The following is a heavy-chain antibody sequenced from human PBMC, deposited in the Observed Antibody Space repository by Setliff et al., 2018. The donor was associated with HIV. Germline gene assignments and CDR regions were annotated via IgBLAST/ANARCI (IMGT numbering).Heavy chain of an antibody. D-gene: IGHD2-2*01. V-gene: IGHV1-69*10. J-gene: IGHJ4*02. CDR1: GDTFSNSA. CDR2: IIPVLAIA. CDR3: ARSGEFCGNTSCSIFDF. Sequence: SVKVSCKASGDTFSNSAIYWVRQAPGQGLEWMGGIIPVLAIAKYAQKFQGRVTITADESTSTAYMELSSLRSDDTAVYYCARSGEFCGNTSCSIFDFWGQGTLVTVSS.